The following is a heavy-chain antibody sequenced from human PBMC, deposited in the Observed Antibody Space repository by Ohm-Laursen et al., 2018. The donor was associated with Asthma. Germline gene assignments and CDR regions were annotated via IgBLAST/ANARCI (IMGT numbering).Heavy chain of an antibody. V-gene: IGHV3-48*01. J-gene: IGHJ3*02. D-gene: IGHD2-21*02. CDR2: ISSSRSSI. CDR1: GFTFSSYS. Sequence: SLRLSCAASGFTFSSYSMNWVRQAPGKGLEWISYISSSRSSIYYADSVKGRFTISRDNSKNTLYMQMNSLRAEDTAVYYCARRDFSGGDPSAAFDIWGQGTMVTVSS. CDR3: ARRDFSGGDPSAAFDI.